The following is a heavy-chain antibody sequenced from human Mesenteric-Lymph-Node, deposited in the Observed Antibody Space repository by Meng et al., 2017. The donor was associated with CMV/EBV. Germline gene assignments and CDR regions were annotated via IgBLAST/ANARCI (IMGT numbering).Heavy chain of an antibody. CDR1: GYTFTGYY. CDR2: IDPDRGGT. CDR3: GRDTSTLYTFWIDY. J-gene: IGHJ4*02. D-gene: IGHD2-8*01. Sequence: ASVKVSCKASGYTFTGYYIHWARQAPGHGLEWMRWIDPDRGGTKYAQKFQGRVTVTRDTSTSTAYMELSSLRSDDTAVYYCGRDTSTLYTFWIDYWGQGTLVTVSS. V-gene: IGHV1-2*02.